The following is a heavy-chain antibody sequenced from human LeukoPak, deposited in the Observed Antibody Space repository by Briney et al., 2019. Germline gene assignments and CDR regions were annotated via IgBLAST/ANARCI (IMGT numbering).Heavy chain of an antibody. D-gene: IGHD3-22*01. Sequence: SQTLSLTCAVSGGSISSGDYSWSWIRQPPGKGLEWIGYIYYSGSTYYNPSLKSRVTMSLDTSKNQLSLKLSSVSAVDTAVYYCARNDHDSSGFDNWGQGTLVTVSS. J-gene: IGHJ4*02. CDR2: IYYSGST. V-gene: IGHV4-30-2*01. CDR1: GGSISSGDYS. CDR3: ARNDHDSSGFDN.